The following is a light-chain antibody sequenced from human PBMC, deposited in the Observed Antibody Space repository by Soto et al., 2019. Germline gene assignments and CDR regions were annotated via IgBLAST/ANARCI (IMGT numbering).Light chain of an antibody. CDR3: QQSYSDPPIT. J-gene: IGKJ5*01. V-gene: IGKV1-39*01. CDR1: QSISSY. CDR2: DAS. Sequence: DIQMTQPPSSLSASVGDRVTITCRASQSISSYLNWYLQKPGKAPKLLIYDASTLQSGVPSRFSGSGSGTDFTLSISSLQPEDFATYYCQQSYSDPPITFGQGTRLEIK.